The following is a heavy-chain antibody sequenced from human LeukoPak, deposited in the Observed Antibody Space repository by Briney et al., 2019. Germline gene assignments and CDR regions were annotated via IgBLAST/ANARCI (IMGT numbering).Heavy chain of an antibody. D-gene: IGHD4-17*01. CDR1: GFTFSSYA. CDR2: ISYDGSNK. CDR3: AREARGDDYFDL. J-gene: IGHJ2*01. V-gene: IGHV3-30-3*01. Sequence: GRSLRLSCAASGFTFSSYAMHWVRQAPGKGLEWVAVISYDGSNKYYADSVKGRFTISRDNSKNTLYLQMNSLRAEDTAVYYCAREARGDDYFDLWGRGTLVTVSS.